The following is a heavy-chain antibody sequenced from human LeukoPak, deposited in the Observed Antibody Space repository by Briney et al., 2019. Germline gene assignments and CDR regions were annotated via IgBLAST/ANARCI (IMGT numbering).Heavy chain of an antibody. V-gene: IGHV4-34*01. D-gene: IGHD3-3*01. CDR1: GGSFSGYY. CDR3: ARGITIFGVETGYYYYGMDV. CDR2: INHSGST. Sequence: SETLSLTCAVYGGSFSGYYWSWIRQPPGKGLEWIGEINHSGSTNYNPSLKSRVTISVDRSKNQFSLKLSSVTAADTAVYYCARGITIFGVETGYYYYGMDVWGQGTTVTVSS. J-gene: IGHJ6*02.